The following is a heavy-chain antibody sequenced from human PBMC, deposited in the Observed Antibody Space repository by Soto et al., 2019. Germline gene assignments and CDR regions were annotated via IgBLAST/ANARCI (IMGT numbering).Heavy chain of an antibody. Sequence: EVQLVESGGGLVQRGGSLRLSCAASGFILTTYSMVWVRQAPGKGLEWVSSTSSRSDSIYYADSVKGRFTISRDNAQNSLYLQMNSLTSEDTAVYYCARDRSADRFVQYFQHWGPGTLVTVSS. CDR2: TSSRSDSI. CDR1: GFILTTYS. D-gene: IGHD6-19*01. J-gene: IGHJ1*01. V-gene: IGHV3-21*01. CDR3: ARDRSADRFVQYFQH.